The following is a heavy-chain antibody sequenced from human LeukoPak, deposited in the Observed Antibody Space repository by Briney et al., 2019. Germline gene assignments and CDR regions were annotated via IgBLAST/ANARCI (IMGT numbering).Heavy chain of an antibody. Sequence: GESLKISCKGSGYSFTSYWIGWVRPMPGKGLEWMGIIYPSDSDTRYSPSFQGQVTISADKSISTAYLQWSSLKASDTAMYYCASMVATSDAYYFDYWGQGTLVTVSS. V-gene: IGHV5-51*01. CDR1: GYSFTSYW. CDR3: ASMVATSDAYYFDY. CDR2: IYPSDSDT. J-gene: IGHJ4*02. D-gene: IGHD5-12*01.